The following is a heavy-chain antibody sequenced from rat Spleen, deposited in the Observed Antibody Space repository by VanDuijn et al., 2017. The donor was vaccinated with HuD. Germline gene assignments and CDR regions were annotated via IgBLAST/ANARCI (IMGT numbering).Heavy chain of an antibody. V-gene: IGHV5S13*01. J-gene: IGHJ3*01. Sequence: EVQLVESGGGLVQPGRSLKLSCAASGFTFSSFPMAWVRQAPGKGLEWVASITNTGGSIYYPDSVKGRFTISRDNAKNTKYLQMDSLRSEDTATYYCARHYYSSYGRFAYWGQGTLVTVSS. CDR1: GFTFSSFP. CDR3: ARHYYSSYGRFAY. D-gene: IGHD1-2*01. CDR2: ITNTGGSI.